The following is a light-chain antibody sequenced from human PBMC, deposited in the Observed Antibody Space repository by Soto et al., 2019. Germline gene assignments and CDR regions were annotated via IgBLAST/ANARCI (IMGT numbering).Light chain of an antibody. CDR2: GAS. Sequence: IVLTQSPVTLSVSPGERATLSCRAIQFVSSNLAWYQQKPGQAPRLLIYGASTRATGIPATFSGSGSGTEFTLTISNLQSEDFAVYFCQQYHNGPQITFGQGTRLE. V-gene: IGKV3D-15*01. CDR3: QQYHNGPQIT. CDR1: QFVSSN. J-gene: IGKJ5*01.